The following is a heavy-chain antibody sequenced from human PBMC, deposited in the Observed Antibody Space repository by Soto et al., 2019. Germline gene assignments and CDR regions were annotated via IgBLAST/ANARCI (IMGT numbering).Heavy chain of an antibody. CDR2: VFWNEDK. D-gene: IGHD1-20*01. J-gene: IGHJ4*02. CDR1: GFSFGVSGVG. V-gene: IGHV2-5*01. CDR3: ARVYTCGFDH. Sequence: QSTLKESVPTPVNPTQTLTLTCTFSGFSFGVSGVGGGWIRQPPGRTLDWLGLVFWNEDKRYSASLESRLTLTKDTSNNPLVLTVNNLDPGDTGTYYCARVYTCGFDHWGQGTLVTVSS.